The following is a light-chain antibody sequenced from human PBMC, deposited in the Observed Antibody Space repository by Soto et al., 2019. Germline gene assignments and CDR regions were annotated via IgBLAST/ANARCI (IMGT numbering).Light chain of an antibody. CDR1: QSLLHSDGYNY. CDR3: LQALQTPPWT. V-gene: IGKV2-28*01. Sequence: DIVVTHSPLSLPVTPGEPASISSRSSQSLLHSDGYNYLDWYLQKPGQSPQLLIYLGSNRASGVPDRFSGSGSGTDFTLKISRVEAEDVGIYYCLQALQTPPWTFGQGTKVDIK. J-gene: IGKJ1*01. CDR2: LGS.